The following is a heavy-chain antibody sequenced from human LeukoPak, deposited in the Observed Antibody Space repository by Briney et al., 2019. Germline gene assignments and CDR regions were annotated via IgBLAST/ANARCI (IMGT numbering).Heavy chain of an antibody. V-gene: IGHV4-4*09. J-gene: IGHJ4*02. D-gene: IGHD1-26*01. CDR3: AGTEVGATFVYY. CDR1: GGSISSYY. Sequence: SETLSLTCTVSGGSISSYYWSWIRQPPGKGLEWIGYIYTSGSTNYNPSLKSRVTISVDTSKNQFSLKLSSVTAADTAVYYRAGTEVGATFVYYWGQGTLVTVSS. CDR2: IYTSGST.